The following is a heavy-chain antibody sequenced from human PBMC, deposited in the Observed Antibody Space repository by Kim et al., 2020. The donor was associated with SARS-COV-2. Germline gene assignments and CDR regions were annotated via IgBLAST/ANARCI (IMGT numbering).Heavy chain of an antibody. Sequence: NYTPSLKSRVTISVDTSKNQFSLKLSSVTAADTAVYYCARGSFGTVTHDYWGQGTLVTVSS. CDR3: ARGSFGTVTHDY. D-gene: IGHD4-17*01. J-gene: IGHJ4*02. V-gene: IGHV4-59*09.